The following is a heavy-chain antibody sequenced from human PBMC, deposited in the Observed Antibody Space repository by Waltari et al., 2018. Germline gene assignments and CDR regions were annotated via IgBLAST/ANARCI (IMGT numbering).Heavy chain of an antibody. CDR2: ISTDASDR. CDR3: ARVSRRTYRSPVPGRHYYYGMDV. D-gene: IGHD1-1*01. V-gene: IGHV3-74*03. CDR1: GFTFSSFW. Sequence: EEQLVESGGGLVQPGDSLRLSCAASGFTFSSFWMNWVRQAPGKGPLWVVRISTDASDRTNADPVKGRFTISRDNARNTLYLQMNRLRAEDTAVYFCARVSRRTYRSPVPGRHYYYGMDVWGQGTTVTVSS. J-gene: IGHJ6*02.